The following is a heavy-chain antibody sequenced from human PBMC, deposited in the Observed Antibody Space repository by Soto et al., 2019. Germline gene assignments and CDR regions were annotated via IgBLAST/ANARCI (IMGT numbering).Heavy chain of an antibody. J-gene: IGHJ4*01. Sequence: QVQLVESGGGVVQPGTSLRLSCAASGFIFSNYAMHWVRQAPGKGLEWVAVISFDGSNKYYADSVKGRCTISRDKSNNMLYLQMNSLRGEDTAVYYCAREVMDWQYFDYWGHGTLVTVSS. D-gene: IGHD2-21*01. V-gene: IGHV3-30-3*01. CDR2: ISFDGSNK. CDR3: AREVMDWQYFDY. CDR1: GFIFSNYA.